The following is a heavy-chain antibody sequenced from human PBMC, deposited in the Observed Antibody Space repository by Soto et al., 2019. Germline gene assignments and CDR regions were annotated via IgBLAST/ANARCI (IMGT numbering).Heavy chain of an antibody. CDR3: AKEGYSRSLDY. J-gene: IGHJ4*02. CDR2: ILYDGNNK. Sequence: QVQLVESGGGVVQPGRSLRLSCAASGFTFSNYGMHWVRQAPGKGLEWVARILYDGNNKYYQDSVKGRFTISRENSKNKLYLQMDGLRTEDTAIYYFAKEGYSRSLDYWGQGTLVTVSS. D-gene: IGHD5-12*01. V-gene: IGHV3-30*18. CDR1: GFTFSNYG.